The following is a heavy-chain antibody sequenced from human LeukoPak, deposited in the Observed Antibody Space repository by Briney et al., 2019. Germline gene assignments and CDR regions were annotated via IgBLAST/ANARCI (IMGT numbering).Heavy chain of an antibody. CDR1: GYTFTSYG. CDR2: ISAYNGNT. CDR3: ARTIVVVPAATDNWFDP. J-gene: IGHJ5*02. D-gene: IGHD2-2*01. Sequence: GASVKVSCKASGYTFTSYGISWVRQAPGQGLEWMGWISAYNGNTNYAQKLQGRVTMTTDTSTSTAYMELRSLRSDDTAVYYCARTIVVVPAATDNWFDPWGQGTLVTVSS. V-gene: IGHV1-18*01.